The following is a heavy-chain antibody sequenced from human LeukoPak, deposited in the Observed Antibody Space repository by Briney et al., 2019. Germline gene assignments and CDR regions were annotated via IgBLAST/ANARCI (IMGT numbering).Heavy chain of an antibody. CDR2: IYHSGST. J-gene: IGHJ5*02. CDR3: ARDPGDDILTGHNWFDP. V-gene: IGHV4-39*06. D-gene: IGHD3-9*01. Sequence: SETLSLTCTVSGDSISGSTYYWGWIRQPPGKGLEWIGSIYHSGSTYYNPSLKSRVTISVDTSKNQFPLKLSSVTAADTAVYYCARDPGDDILTGHNWFDPWGQGTLVTVSS. CDR1: GDSISGSTYY.